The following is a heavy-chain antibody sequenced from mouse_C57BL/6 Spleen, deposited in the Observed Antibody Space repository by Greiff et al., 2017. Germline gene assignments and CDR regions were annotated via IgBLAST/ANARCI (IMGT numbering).Heavy chain of an antibody. CDR1: GFTFSSYA. CDR2: ISAGGSYT. D-gene: IGHD3-3*01. V-gene: IGHV5-4*01. Sequence: DVQLVEPGGGLVKPGGSLKLSCAASGFTFSSYAMSWVRQTPEQRLEWVATISAGGSYTYYPDNVKGRFTISRDNAKNNLYLQMSHLKSEDTAMYYCAREGKGRYFDVWGTGTTVTVSS. CDR3: AREGKGRYFDV. J-gene: IGHJ1*03.